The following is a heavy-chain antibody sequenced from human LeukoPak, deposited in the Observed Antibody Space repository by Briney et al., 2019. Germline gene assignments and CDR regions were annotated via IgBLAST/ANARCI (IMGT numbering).Heavy chain of an antibody. CDR1: GGSISSGGYY. J-gene: IGHJ4*02. D-gene: IGHD3-10*01. CDR3: ARDSGGSTVDY. Sequence: SETLSLTCTVSGGSISSGGYYWSWIRQHPGKGLERIGYIYYSGSTYYNPSLESRVTISVDTSKNQFSLKLSSVTAADTAVYYCARDSGGSTVDYWGQGTPVTVSS. CDR2: IYYSGST. V-gene: IGHV4-31*03.